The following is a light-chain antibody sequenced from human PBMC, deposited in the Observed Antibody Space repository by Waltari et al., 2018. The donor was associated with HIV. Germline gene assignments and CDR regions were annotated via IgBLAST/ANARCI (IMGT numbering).Light chain of an antibody. CDR2: RND. Sequence: QSVLTPPPSASGTPGQRVTISCYGSSSNIGSKSVSWYQQLTGTAPQLLIYRNDQRPSGVPDRFSGSKSGTSASLAISGLRSEDEADYYCAAWDDSLSGRGVFGGGTKLTVL. J-gene: IGLJ2*01. V-gene: IGLV1-47*01. CDR3: AAWDDSLSGRGV. CDR1: SSNIGSKS.